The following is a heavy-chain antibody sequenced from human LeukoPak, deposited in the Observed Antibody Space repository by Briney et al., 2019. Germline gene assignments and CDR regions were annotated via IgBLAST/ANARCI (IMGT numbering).Heavy chain of an antibody. J-gene: IGHJ3*02. V-gene: IGHV4-59*01. CDR3: ARRGAFGSDAFDI. Sequence: SETLSLTCTVSGGSISSYYWSWIRQPPGKGLEWIGYTYYSGGTNYNPSLKSRVTISVDTSENQFSLKLSSVTAADTAVYYCARRGAFGSDAFDIWGQGTMVTVSS. CDR1: GGSISSYY. CDR2: TYYSGGT. D-gene: IGHD3-16*01.